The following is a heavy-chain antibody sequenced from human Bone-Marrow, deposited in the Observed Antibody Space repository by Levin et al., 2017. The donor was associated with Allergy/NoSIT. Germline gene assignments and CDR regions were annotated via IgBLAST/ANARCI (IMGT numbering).Heavy chain of an antibody. Sequence: PGESLKISCEASGYMFTNFWIGWVRQMPGKGLEWMGIIYPGDSDTKYGPSFEGRFSISADKSISTAYLQWSSLKASDTAIYYCARKGGSTVVRPFDIWGQGTRVTVSS. D-gene: IGHD4-17*01. CDR2: IYPGDSDT. J-gene: IGHJ4*02. CDR1: GYMFTNFW. CDR3: ARKGGSTVVRPFDI. V-gene: IGHV5-51*01.